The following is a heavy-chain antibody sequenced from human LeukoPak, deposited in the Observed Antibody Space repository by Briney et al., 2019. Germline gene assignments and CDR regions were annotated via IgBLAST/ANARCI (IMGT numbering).Heavy chain of an antibody. CDR1: GFTFSSYW. D-gene: IGHD6-13*01. V-gene: IGHV3-7*01. J-gene: IGHJ4*02. CDR3: ARERPLYSSSWNAYYFDY. CDR2: IKQDGSEK. Sequence: GGSLRLSCAASGFTFSSYWMSWVRQAPGKGLGWVANIKQDGSEKYYVDSVKGRFTISRDNAKNSLYLQMNSLRAEDTAVYYCARERPLYSSSWNAYYFDYWGQGTLVTVSS.